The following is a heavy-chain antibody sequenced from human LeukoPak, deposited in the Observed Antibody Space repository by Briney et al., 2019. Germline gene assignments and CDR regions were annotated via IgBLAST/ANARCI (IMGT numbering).Heavy chain of an antibody. V-gene: IGHV3-23*01. J-gene: IGHJ5*02. CDR1: GFTFSSYA. CDR3: AKDCGTIFGVVTINWFDP. D-gene: IGHD3-3*01. Sequence: GGSLRLSCAASGFTFSSYAMSRVRQAPGKGLEWVSAISGSGGSTYYADSVRGRFTISRDNSKNTPYLQMNSLRAEDTAVYYCAKDCGTIFGVVTINWFDPWGQGTLVTVSS. CDR2: ISGSGGST.